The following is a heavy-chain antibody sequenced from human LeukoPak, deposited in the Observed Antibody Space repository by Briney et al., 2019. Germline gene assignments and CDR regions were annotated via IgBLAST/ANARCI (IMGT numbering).Heavy chain of an antibody. J-gene: IGHJ4*02. CDR2: IYHSGST. CDR3: ASNRPYCSGGSCYSRYYFDY. Sequence: SETLSLTCTVSGYSISSGYYWGWIRQPPGKGLEWIGSIYHSGSTYYNPSLKSRVTISVDTSKNQFSLKLSSVTAADTAVYYCASNRPYCSGGSCYSRYYFDYWGQGTLVTVSS. V-gene: IGHV4-38-2*02. D-gene: IGHD2-15*01. CDR1: GYSISSGYY.